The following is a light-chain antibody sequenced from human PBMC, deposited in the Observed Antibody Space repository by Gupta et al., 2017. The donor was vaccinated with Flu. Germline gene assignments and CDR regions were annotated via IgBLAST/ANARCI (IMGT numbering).Light chain of an antibody. Sequence: PVTPGQPASIYCSSSQRLRDSDGYTYLGWYLQKPMQTPHLLIYLGSKRAPRVPERLSGSGSGTDFTLKISRGGAEDVGVYFCVQTMQTPFTFGKGTKLKIK. CDR3: VQTMQTPFT. CDR1: QRLRDSDGYTY. J-gene: IGKJ2*01. CDR2: LGS. V-gene: IGKV2-28*01.